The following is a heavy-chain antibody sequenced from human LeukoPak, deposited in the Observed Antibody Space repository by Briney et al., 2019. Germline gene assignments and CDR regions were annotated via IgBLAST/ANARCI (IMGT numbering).Heavy chain of an antibody. V-gene: IGHV4-59*12. CDR1: GGSISSYY. J-gene: IGHJ5*02. D-gene: IGHD6-19*01. CDR2: IYYSGST. Sequence: SETLSLTCTVSGGSISSYYWSWIRQPPGKGLEWIGYIYYSGSTNYNPSLKSRVTISVDTSKNQFSLKLSSVTAADTAVYYCARVDGSGGPPRYNWFDPWGQGTLVTVSS. CDR3: ARVDGSGGPPRYNWFDP.